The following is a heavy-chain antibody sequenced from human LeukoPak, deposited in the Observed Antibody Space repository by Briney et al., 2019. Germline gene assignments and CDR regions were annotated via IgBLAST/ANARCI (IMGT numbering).Heavy chain of an antibody. CDR1: GYTFTSYD. CDR2: MNPNSGNT. D-gene: IGHD3-10*01. J-gene: IGHJ4*02. CDR3: ARGSYYYGSGSYYNVVY. Sequence: GASVKVSCKASGYTFTSYDINWVRQATGQGLEWMGWMNPNSGNTGYAQKFQGRVTMTRNTSISTAYMELSSLRSEDTAVYYCARGSYYYGSGSYYNVVYWGQGTLVTVSS. V-gene: IGHV1-8*01.